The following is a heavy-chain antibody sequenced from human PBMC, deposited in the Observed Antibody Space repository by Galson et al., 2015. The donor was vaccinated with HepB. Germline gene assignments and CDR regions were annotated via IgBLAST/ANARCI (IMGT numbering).Heavy chain of an antibody. CDR3: ARTYYYGSGSYYNPQLVAYYGMDV. CDR2: INPNSGGT. D-gene: IGHD3-10*01. Sequence: SVKVSCKASGYTFTGYYMHWVRQAPGQGLEWMGWINPNSGGTNYAQKFQGRVTMTRDTSISTAYMELSRLRSDDTAVYYCARTYYYGSGSYYNPQLVAYYGMDVWGQGTTVTVSS. J-gene: IGHJ6*02. V-gene: IGHV1-2*02. CDR1: GYTFTGYY.